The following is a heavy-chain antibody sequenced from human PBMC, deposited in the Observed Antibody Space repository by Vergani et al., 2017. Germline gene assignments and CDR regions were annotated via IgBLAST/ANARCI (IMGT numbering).Heavy chain of an antibody. Sequence: QVQLVESGGGLVKPGGSLRLSCAASGFTFSDYYMSWIRQAPGQGLEWVSYISSSGSTIYYADSVKGRFTISRDNAKNSLYLQMNSLRAEDTAVFYCAGYPATVTAEGWEWFDPWGQGTLVTVSS. D-gene: IGHD4-17*01. CDR3: AGYPATVTAEGWEWFDP. CDR2: ISSSGSTI. J-gene: IGHJ5*02. CDR1: GFTFSDYY. V-gene: IGHV3-11*01.